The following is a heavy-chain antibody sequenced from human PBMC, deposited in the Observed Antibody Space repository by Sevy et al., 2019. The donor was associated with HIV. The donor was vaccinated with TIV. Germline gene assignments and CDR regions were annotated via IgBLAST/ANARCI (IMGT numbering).Heavy chain of an antibody. CDR3: ARDGGYSINWYPLY. CDR2: ISLGSSFI. Sequence: GGSLRLSCVASGFTFSSYSMNWVRQAPGKGLEWVSSISLGSSFIYYADSVKGRFTISRDNSKNTLYLQMNGLRVEDTAVYYCARDGGYSINWYPLYWGQGTLVTVSS. D-gene: IGHD6-13*01. CDR1: GFTFSSYS. J-gene: IGHJ4*02. V-gene: IGHV3-21*01.